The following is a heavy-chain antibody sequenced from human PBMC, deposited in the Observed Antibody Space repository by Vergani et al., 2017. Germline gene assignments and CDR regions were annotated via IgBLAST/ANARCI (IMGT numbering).Heavy chain of an antibody. V-gene: IGHV4-39*01. Sequence: QLHLQESGPGVVKPSETLSLTCTVSGGSINSSSYYWGWIRQPPGKGLEWIGNIYHSGGAYYNPSLKGRVTISVDTYKNQFSLAGTSVTAADTAIYFCARTESFILRYFHWALWGQGTLVTVSS. D-gene: IGHD3-9*01. J-gene: IGHJ4*02. CDR3: ARTESFILRYFHWAL. CDR2: IYHSGGA. CDR1: GGSINSSSYY.